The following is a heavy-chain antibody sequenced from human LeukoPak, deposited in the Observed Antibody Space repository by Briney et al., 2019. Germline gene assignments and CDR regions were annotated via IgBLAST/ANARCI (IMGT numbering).Heavy chain of an antibody. CDR2: ISGDARTT. CDR3: VRDRAVAGTEDFYFDF. D-gene: IGHD6-19*01. V-gene: IGHV3-74*01. CDR1: GFTFGRYW. J-gene: IGHJ4*02. Sequence: PGGSLSPSCAASGFTFGRYWSHWVPQAPGKGLVWVSRISGDARTTTYADSVKGRFTIFRDNAKNTLYLQMNSLRAEDTALYYCVRDRAVAGTEDFYFDFWGQGTLVTVSS.